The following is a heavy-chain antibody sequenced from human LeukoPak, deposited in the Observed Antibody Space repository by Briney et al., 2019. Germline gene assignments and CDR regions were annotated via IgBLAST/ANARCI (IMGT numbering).Heavy chain of an antibody. V-gene: IGHV3-74*01. CDR1: GFTFSNYW. J-gene: IGHJ4*02. D-gene: IGHD6-19*01. Sequence: GGSLRLSCAASGFTFSNYWMHWVRQAPGKGLVWVSRINSDGSNTIYADSVKGRFTISRDNAKNTLYLQMNSLRAEDTAVYYRARGPSWNIAVAASVWGQGTLVTVSS. CDR3: ARGPSWNIAVAASV. CDR2: INSDGSNT.